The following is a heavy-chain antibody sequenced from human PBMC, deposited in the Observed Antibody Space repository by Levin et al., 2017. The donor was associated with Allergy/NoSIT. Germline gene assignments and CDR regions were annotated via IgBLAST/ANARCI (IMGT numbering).Heavy chain of an antibody. J-gene: IGHJ6*02. Sequence: GGSLRLSCAASGFTFSSYAMSWVRQAPGKGLEWVSAISGSGGSTYYADSVKGRFTISRDNSKNTLYLQMNSLRAEDTAVYYCAKLMVRGVNYYYYGMDVWGQGTTVTVSS. D-gene: IGHD3-10*01. CDR1: GFTFSSYA. CDR2: ISGSGGST. CDR3: AKLMVRGVNYYYYGMDV. V-gene: IGHV3-23*01.